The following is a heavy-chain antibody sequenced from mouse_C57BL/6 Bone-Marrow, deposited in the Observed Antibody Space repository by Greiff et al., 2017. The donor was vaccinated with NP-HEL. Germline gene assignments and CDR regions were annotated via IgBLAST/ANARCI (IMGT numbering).Heavy chain of an antibody. V-gene: IGHV1-80*01. Sequence: QVHVKQSGAELVKPGASVKISCKASGYAFSSYWMNWVKQRPGKGLEWIGQIYPGDGDTNYNGKFKGKATLTADKSSSTAYMQLSSLTSEDSAVYFCARGYDYAMDYWGQGTSVTVSS. CDR2: IYPGDGDT. CDR1: GYAFSSYW. J-gene: IGHJ4*01. D-gene: IGHD1-2*01. CDR3: ARGYDYAMDY.